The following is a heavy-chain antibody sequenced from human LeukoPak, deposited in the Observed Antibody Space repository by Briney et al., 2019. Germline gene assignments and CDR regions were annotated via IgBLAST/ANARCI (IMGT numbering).Heavy chain of an antibody. J-gene: IGHJ4*02. CDR2: ISSGGSTT. Sequence: GGSLRLSCAASGFTFSSYEMNWVRQAPGKGLEWVSYISSGGSTTYYADSVKGRFTISRDNSKNTLYLQMNSLRAEDTAVYYCAKDFGGGGSKGSYFDYWGQGTLVTVSS. CDR1: GFTFSSYE. CDR3: AKDFGGGGSKGSYFDY. V-gene: IGHV3-48*03. D-gene: IGHD1-26*01.